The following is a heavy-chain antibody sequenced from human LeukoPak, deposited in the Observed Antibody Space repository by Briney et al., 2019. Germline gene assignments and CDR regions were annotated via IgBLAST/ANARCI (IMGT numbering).Heavy chain of an antibody. CDR3: ARERSFYYDRSGFLDS. V-gene: IGHV3-15*01. CDR2: VKSNTDGGTT. D-gene: IGHD3-22*01. Sequence: SGGSLRLSCAASGFTFSNDWMTWVRQAPGKGLEWGGRVKSNTDGGTTDYAAPVKGRFTISRHDSRATMYLQMNSLKTEDTAVYYCARERSFYYDRSGFLDSWGQGTLVTVSS. J-gene: IGHJ4*02. CDR1: GFTFSNDW.